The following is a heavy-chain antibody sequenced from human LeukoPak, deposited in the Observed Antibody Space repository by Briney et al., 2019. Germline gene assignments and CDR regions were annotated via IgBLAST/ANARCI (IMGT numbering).Heavy chain of an antibody. J-gene: IGHJ4*02. CDR3: ARGLFGHRRLFDY. CDR2: IIPIFGTA. CDR1: GGTFSSYA. D-gene: IGHD3-10*01. Sequence: SVKVSCKASGGTFSSYAISWVRQAPGQGLEWMGGIIPIFGTANYAQKFQGRVTMTRNTSISTAYMELSSLRSEDTAVYYCARGLFGHRRLFDYWGQGTLVTVSS. V-gene: IGHV1-69*05.